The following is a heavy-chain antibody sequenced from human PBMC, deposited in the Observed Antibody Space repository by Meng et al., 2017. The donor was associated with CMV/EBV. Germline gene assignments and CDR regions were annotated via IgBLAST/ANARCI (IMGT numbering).Heavy chain of an antibody. Sequence: CYGMHWVRPAPGKGLEWVAVIWYDGSNKYYADSVKGRFTISRDNSKNTLYLQMNSLRAEDTAVYYCAKDLGRRNFWSGYYSDEYFQHWGQGTLVTVSS. CDR1: CYG. CDR3: AKDLGRRNFWSGYYSDEYFQH. CDR2: IWYDGSNK. J-gene: IGHJ1*01. V-gene: IGHV3-33*06. D-gene: IGHD3-3*01.